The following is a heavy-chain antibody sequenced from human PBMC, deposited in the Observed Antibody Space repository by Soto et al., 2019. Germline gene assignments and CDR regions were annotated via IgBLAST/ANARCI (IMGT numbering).Heavy chain of an antibody. CDR3: ARGHYDFWSGYFATIDY. CDR2: IHYSGNT. D-gene: IGHD3-3*01. Sequence: SETLSLTCTVSGGSISNYYWSWIRQPPGKGLEWIDYIHYSGNTKYNPSLKSRVTISADTSKNQFSLKLSSVTAADTAVYYCARGHYDFWSGYFATIDYWGQGTLVTVSS. V-gene: IGHV4-59*08. CDR1: GGSISNYY. J-gene: IGHJ4*02.